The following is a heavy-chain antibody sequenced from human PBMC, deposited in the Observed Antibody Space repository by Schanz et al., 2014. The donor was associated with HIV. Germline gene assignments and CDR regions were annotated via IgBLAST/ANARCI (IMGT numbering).Heavy chain of an antibody. J-gene: IGHJ4*02. CDR3: ARSQKGTSCCSPLDV. Sequence: DVQILESGGGLVQPGGSRRLSCAVSGLPFSTSAMSWVRQAPGKGLEWVSDISGSGGSTYYADSVKGRFTISRDNSKNRVFLQMNSLSTEDAAVYHCARSQKGTSCCSPLDVWGQGTPVTV. CDR2: ISGSGGST. CDR1: GLPFSTSA. D-gene: IGHD2-2*01. V-gene: IGHV3-23*01.